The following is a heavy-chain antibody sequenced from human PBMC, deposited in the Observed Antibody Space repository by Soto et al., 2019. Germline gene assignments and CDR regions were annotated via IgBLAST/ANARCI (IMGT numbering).Heavy chain of an antibody. Sequence: PGGSLRISCAASGYTFSSFGMHWVRQAPDKGLQWVAVISYDGSDKYYADSVKGRFTISRDDSTNTMYLQMNSLRPEDTAVYYCAKTSGYDYVWGSSGLDPWGQGTLVTVSS. V-gene: IGHV3-30*18. CDR1: GYTFSSFG. J-gene: IGHJ5*02. D-gene: IGHD3-16*01. CDR2: ISYDGSDK. CDR3: AKTSGYDYVWGSSGLDP.